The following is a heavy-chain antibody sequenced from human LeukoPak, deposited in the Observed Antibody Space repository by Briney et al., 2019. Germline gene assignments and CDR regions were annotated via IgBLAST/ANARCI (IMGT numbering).Heavy chain of an antibody. CDR1: GGTFSSYA. Sequence: GASVKVSCKASGGTFSSYAISWVRQAPGQGLEWMGWINPNSGGTNYAQKFQGRVTMTRDTSISTAYMELSRLRSDDTAVYYCAPYYYDSSGYYYYFDYWGQGTLVTVSS. CDR3: APYYYDSSGYYYYFDY. J-gene: IGHJ4*02. V-gene: IGHV1-2*02. CDR2: INPNSGGT. D-gene: IGHD3-22*01.